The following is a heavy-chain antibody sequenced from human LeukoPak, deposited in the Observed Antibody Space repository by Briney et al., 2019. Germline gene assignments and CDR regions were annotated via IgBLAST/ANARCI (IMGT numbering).Heavy chain of an antibody. Sequence: ASVTVSFKSSVYTFTDYYMHWVRQAPGQGLEGMGWINPNSGGTNYAQKFQGRVTMTRDTSISTAYMELSRLRSDDTAVYYCARGLRDDILTGYPNNWFDPWGQGTLVTVSS. D-gene: IGHD3-9*01. CDR1: VYTFTDYY. J-gene: IGHJ5*02. V-gene: IGHV1-2*02. CDR2: INPNSGGT. CDR3: ARGLRDDILTGYPNNWFDP.